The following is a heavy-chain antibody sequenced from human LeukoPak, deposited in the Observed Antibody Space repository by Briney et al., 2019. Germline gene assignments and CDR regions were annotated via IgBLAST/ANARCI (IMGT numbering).Heavy chain of an antibody. J-gene: IGHJ4*02. CDR1: GGSVSSGSYY. D-gene: IGHD1-26*01. CDR3: ARDYSGSHDY. V-gene: IGHV4-61*01. Sequence: KPSETLSLTCTVSGGSVSSGSYYWSWIRQPPGKGLEWIGYIYYSGSTNYNPSLKSRVTISVDTSKNQFSLKLSSVTAADTAVYYCARDYSGSHDYWGQGTLVTVSS. CDR2: IYYSGST.